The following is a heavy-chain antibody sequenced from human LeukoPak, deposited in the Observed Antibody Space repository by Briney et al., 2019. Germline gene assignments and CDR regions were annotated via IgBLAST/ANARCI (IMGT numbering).Heavy chain of an antibody. D-gene: IGHD3-3*01. V-gene: IGHV3-48*03. CDR1: GFTFSSYE. J-gene: IGHJ4*02. CDR2: ISSSGSTT. CDR3: AREVSYYNLYYDY. Sequence: GGSLRLSCAASGFTFSSYEMNWVRQAPGQGLEWVSYISSSGSTTYYADFVKGRFTISRDNAKNSLYLQMNSLRAEDTAVYYCAREVSYYNLYYDYWGQGSLVAVSS.